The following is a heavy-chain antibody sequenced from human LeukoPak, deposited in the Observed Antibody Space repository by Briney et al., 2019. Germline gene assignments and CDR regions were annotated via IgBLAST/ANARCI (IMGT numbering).Heavy chain of an antibody. CDR3: AKRVGGVNNFDY. V-gene: IGHV3-23*01. Sequence: QAGGSLRLSCAASGFTFSSYAMNWVRQAPGKGLEWVSVVSGSGGTTYYADSVKGRFTISRDNSKNILYLQMNSLRAEDTAVYYCAKRVGGVNNFDYWGQGTLVTVSS. D-gene: IGHD3-16*01. CDR1: GFTFSSYA. CDR2: VSGSGGTT. J-gene: IGHJ4*02.